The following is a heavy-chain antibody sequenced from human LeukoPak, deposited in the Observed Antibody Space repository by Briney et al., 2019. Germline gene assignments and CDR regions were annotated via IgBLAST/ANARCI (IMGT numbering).Heavy chain of an antibody. Sequence: GGSLRLSCAASGFTVSSNYMSWVRQAPGKGLEWVSVIFSGGSTYYADSVKGRFTISRDNSKNTLHLQMNSLRAEDTAVYYCARVSGIRVVTAIGYWGQGTLVTVSS. CDR1: GFTVSSNY. J-gene: IGHJ4*02. D-gene: IGHD2-21*02. CDR3: ARVSGIRVVTAIGY. CDR2: IFSGGST. V-gene: IGHV3-53*01.